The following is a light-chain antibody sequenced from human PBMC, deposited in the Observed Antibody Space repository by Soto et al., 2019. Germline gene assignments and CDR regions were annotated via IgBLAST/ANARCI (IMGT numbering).Light chain of an antibody. CDR1: QNISTY. Sequence: DIQMTQSPSSLSASVGDRVTITCRPSQNISTYLNWYQQKPGIAPKLLIYAASSLQSGVPSRFSGSGSGTDFTLTISSLQLEDFATYYCQESYNALTWTFGQGTKVEIK. V-gene: IGKV1-39*01. CDR2: AAS. J-gene: IGKJ1*01. CDR3: QESYNALTWT.